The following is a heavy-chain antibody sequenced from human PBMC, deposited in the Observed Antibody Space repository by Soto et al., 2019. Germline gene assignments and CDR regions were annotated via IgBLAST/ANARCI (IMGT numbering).Heavy chain of an antibody. CDR3: ANPAVRGVTHDY. CDR2: ISYDGSNK. Sequence: QVQLVESGGGVVQPGRSLRLSCAASGFTFSSYGMHWVRQAPGKGLEWVAVISYDGSNKYYADSVKGRFTISRDNSKNTLYLQMNSLRAEDTAVYYCANPAVRGVTHDYWGQGTLVTVSS. V-gene: IGHV3-30*18. J-gene: IGHJ4*02. CDR1: GFTFSSYG. D-gene: IGHD3-10*01.